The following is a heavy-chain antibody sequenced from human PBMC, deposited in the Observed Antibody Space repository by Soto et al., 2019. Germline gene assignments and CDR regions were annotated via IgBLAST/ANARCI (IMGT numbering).Heavy chain of an antibody. V-gene: IGHV3-21*01. J-gene: IGHJ5*02. CDR1: GFTFSTYS. CDR2: ISSTGRYI. D-gene: IGHD6-13*01. CDR3: ARSEFIAAAADL. Sequence: EVQLVESGGGLVKPGGSLRLSCAASGFTFSTYSMNWVRQAPGKGLEWVSSISSTGRYIFYADSVKGRFTISRDNPKNSLYLQMRSLRADDTAVYFCARSEFIAAAADLWGQGTLVTVSS.